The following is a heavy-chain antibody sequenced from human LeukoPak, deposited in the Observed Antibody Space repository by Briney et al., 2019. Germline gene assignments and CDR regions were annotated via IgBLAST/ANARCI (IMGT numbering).Heavy chain of an antibody. J-gene: IGHJ4*02. CDR2: IKQDGSEK. CDR3: ARALGYCTNGVCYRPYYFDY. D-gene: IGHD2-8*01. Sequence: GGSLRLSCAASGFTFSDYYMSWIRQAPGKGLEWVANIKQDGSEKYYVDSVKGRFTISRDNAKNSLYLQMNSLRAEDTAVYYCARALGYCTNGVCYRPYYFDYWGQGTLVTVSS. V-gene: IGHV3-7*01. CDR1: GFTFSDYY.